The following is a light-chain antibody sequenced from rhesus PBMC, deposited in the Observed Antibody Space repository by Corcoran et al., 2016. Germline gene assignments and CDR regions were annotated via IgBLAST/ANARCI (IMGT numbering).Light chain of an antibody. V-gene: IGKV3-24*04. CDR3: QQSSNLAHS. CDR2: GAS. CDR1: QSVCSY. J-gene: IGKJ2*01. Sequence: ETVVTQSPATLSLSPGERATLSCRASQSVCSYLAWYQQKPGKAPRLLIYGASSRATGIPDRFSGSGSGTDLTLTISSLEPEDVGVYYCQQSSNLAHSFGQGTKVEIK.